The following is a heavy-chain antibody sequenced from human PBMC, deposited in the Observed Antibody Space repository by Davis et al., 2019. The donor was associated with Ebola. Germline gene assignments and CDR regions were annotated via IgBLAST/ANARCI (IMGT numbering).Heavy chain of an antibody. Sequence: GESLKISCAASGFTFSSYSMNWVRQAPGKGLEWVSSISSSSSYIYYADSVKGRFTISRDNAKNSLYLQMNSLRAEDTAVYYCARDRGYYYYYYYGMDVWGQGTTVTVSS. V-gene: IGHV3-21*01. J-gene: IGHJ6*02. CDR1: GFTFSSYS. D-gene: IGHD3-22*01. CDR2: ISSSSSYI. CDR3: ARDRGYYYYYYYGMDV.